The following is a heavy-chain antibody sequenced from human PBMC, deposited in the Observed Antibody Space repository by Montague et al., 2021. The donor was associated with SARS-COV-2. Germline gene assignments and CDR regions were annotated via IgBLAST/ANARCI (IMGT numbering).Heavy chain of an antibody. CDR1: GFTFSSYD. J-gene: IGHJ6*02. CDR3: ARGNSLGSSTSWSYYYYYGMDV. D-gene: IGHD2-2*01. Sequence: SLRLSCAASGFTFSSYDMHWVRQATGKGLEWVSAIGTAGDTYYPGSVKGRFTISSENAKNSLYLQMNSLRAGDTAVYYCARGNSLGSSTSWSYYYYYGMDVWGQGTTVTVSS. V-gene: IGHV3-13*04. CDR2: IGTAGDT.